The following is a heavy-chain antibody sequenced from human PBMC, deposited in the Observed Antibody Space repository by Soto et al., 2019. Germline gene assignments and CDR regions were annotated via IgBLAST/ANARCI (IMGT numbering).Heavy chain of an antibody. CDR2: ISYDGSNK. CDR1: GFSFNNYG. J-gene: IGHJ4*02. CDR3: AGGYRFVDY. D-gene: IGHD5-18*01. V-gene: IGHV3-30*03. Sequence: QVQLVESGGGVVQPGRSLRLSCAASGFSFNNYGMHWVRQAPGKGLEWVAVISYDGSNKYYADSLVGRFTISRDNSKNTEYLQVNRLRVEDTGVYYWAGGYRFVDYWGQGTLVIVSS.